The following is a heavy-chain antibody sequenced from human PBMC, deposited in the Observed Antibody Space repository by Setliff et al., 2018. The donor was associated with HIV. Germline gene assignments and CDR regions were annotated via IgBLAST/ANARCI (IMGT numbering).Heavy chain of an antibody. Sequence: PSETLSLTCAVSGYSISSGYYWGWIRQPPGKGLGWIGSIYHSGSTYYNPSLKSRVTISVDTSKNQFSLKLTSVTAADTAVYYCARNIEWEPYAFDIWGQGTMVTVSS. CDR1: GYSISSGYY. V-gene: IGHV4-38-2*01. CDR3: ARNIEWEPYAFDI. CDR2: IYHSGST. J-gene: IGHJ3*02. D-gene: IGHD1-26*01.